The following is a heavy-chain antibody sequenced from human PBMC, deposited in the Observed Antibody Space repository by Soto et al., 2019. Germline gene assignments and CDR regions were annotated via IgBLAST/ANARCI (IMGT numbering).Heavy chain of an antibody. Sequence: WGSLRLSCAASGFTFINYEMNCFRHSPFKWLEWVAYISSSANTIYYADSVKGRFTISRDNARNSLYLQMFSLRVEDTAVYYCARDRCTSAACYWDFDYWGQGTLVTVSS. D-gene: IGHD2-8*02. CDR1: GFTFINYE. J-gene: IGHJ4*02. CDR2: ISSSANTI. V-gene: IGHV3-48*03. CDR3: ARDRCTSAACYWDFDY.